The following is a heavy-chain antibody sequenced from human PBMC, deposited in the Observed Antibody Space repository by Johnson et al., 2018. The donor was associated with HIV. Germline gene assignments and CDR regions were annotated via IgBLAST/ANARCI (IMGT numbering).Heavy chain of an antibody. CDR3: ARGMGIPEIDAIDI. D-gene: IGHD1-14*01. CDR1: GFTFSSYA. Sequence: QVQLVESGGVVVQPGGSLRLSCEASGFTFSSYAMHWVRQAPGEGLEWVACISYDGSNKHYAGSVKGRFTISRDNSKNTLYLQMNSLRSEDTAVYSCARGMGIPEIDAIDIWGQGTMVTVSS. CDR2: ISYDGSNK. J-gene: IGHJ3*02. V-gene: IGHV3-30*04.